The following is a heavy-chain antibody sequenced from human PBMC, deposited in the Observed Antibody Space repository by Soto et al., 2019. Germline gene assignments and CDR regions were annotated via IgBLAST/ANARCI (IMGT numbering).Heavy chain of an antibody. J-gene: IGHJ4*02. CDR1: GFTFSSYA. Sequence: EVQLLESGGGLVQPRGSLRLSCAASGFTFSSYAMSWVRQAPGKGLEWVSAISGSGGSTYYADSVKGRFTISRDNSKNTLYLQMNSLRAEDTAVYYCAKDPKPIIAVAGLYFDYWGQGTLVTVSS. V-gene: IGHV3-23*01. CDR3: AKDPKPIIAVAGLYFDY. D-gene: IGHD6-19*01. CDR2: ISGSGGST.